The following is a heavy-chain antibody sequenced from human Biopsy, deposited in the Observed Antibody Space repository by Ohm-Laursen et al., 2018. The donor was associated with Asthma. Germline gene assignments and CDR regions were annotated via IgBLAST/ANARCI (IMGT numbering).Heavy chain of an antibody. CDR3: ARDFGNRYSETHLEY. D-gene: IGHD3-10*01. CDR1: GFTFHNYV. CDR2: IWYDGINK. J-gene: IGHJ4*02. V-gene: IGHV3-33*08. Sequence: SLRLSCAASGFTFHNYVMHWVRQAPGKGLEWLALIWYDGINKFCADSVKGRITVSRDQSKSTLYLQINSLRADDTAVYYCARDFGNRYSETHLEYWGQGTLVTVSS.